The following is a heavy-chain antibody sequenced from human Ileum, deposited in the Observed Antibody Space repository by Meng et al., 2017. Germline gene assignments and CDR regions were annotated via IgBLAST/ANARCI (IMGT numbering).Heavy chain of an antibody. CDR3: ARGAWLVRGVIISSFDY. CDR2: IHHSGST. J-gene: IGHJ4*02. V-gene: IGHV4-34*01. D-gene: IGHD3-10*01. CDR1: GGSFSGYY. Sequence: QVPLQQLGAVLLKPSETLSLTCAVYGGSFSGYYWSWIRQPPEKGLEWIGEIHHSGSTNYNPSLKSRVTTSVDTSKNQFSLKLTSVTAADTAVYYCARGAWLVRGVIISSFDYWGQGALVTVSS.